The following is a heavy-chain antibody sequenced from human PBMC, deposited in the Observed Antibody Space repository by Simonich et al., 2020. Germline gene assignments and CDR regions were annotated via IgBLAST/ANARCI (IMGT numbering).Heavy chain of an antibody. CDR1: GGSISSYY. CDR2: TYYSGST. J-gene: IGHJ2*01. Sequence: QVQLQESGPGLVKPSETLSLTCTVSGGSISSYYWSWIRQPPGKGLEWIGYTYYSGSTNYNPSHTSRVTISVDTSKNQFSRKLSSVPAADTAVYYCARHKFWGEVVTAIPGYWYFDLWGRGTLVTVSS. D-gene: IGHD2-21*02. CDR3: ARHKFWGEVVTAIPGYWYFDL. V-gene: IGHV4-59*08.